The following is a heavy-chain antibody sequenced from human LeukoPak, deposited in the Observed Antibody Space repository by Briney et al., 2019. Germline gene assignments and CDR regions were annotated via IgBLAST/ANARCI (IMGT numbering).Heavy chain of an antibody. V-gene: IGHV3-23*01. Sequence: PGGSLRLSCAASGFTFSSYAMSWVRQAPGKGLEWVSAISGSGGSTYYADSVKGRFTISRDNPKNTLYLQMNSLRAEDTAVYYCAKEGYCSSTSCYNDYWGQGTLVTVSS. CDR3: AKEGYCSSTSCYNDY. D-gene: IGHD2-2*02. J-gene: IGHJ4*02. CDR1: GFTFSSYA. CDR2: ISGSGGST.